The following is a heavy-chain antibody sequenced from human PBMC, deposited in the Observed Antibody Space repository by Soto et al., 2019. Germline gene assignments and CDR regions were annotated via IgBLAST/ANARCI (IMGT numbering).Heavy chain of an antibody. J-gene: IGHJ3*02. V-gene: IGHV3-30*19. CDR1: GFRVGVFG. D-gene: IGHD3-10*01. Sequence: PGGAMRVSSGVWGFRVGVFGWHRVRESPGKGLEWLGVMVGGGSAIYHAPSLEGRFFISRDTSKTTLYLQMNSLRAEATAVYYCAREKVAGQFGPAFDIWAHGSIVT. CDR3: AREKVAGQFGPAFDI. CDR2: MVGGGSAI.